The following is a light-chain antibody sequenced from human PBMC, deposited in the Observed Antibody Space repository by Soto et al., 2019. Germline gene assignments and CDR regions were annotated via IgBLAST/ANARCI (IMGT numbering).Light chain of an antibody. V-gene: IGKV4-1*01. CDR1: QGVLARSNNKNY. Sequence: DIVMTQSPDSLAVSLGERATINCRSSQGVLARSNNKNYLAWYQQKPGQPPKLLIYWASTRQSGVPDRFSGSGSGTDFTLTIISLQAEDVAVYYCQQYYSTVYTFVQGTKLEIK. J-gene: IGKJ2*01. CDR3: QQYYSTVYT. CDR2: WAS.